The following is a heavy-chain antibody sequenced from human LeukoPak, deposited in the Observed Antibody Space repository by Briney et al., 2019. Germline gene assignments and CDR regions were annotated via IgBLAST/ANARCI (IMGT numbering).Heavy chain of an antibody. CDR3: ARDPLYCTNGVCYNYYYYMDV. Sequence: GGSLRLSCAASGFTFSSYWMSWVRQAPGKGLEWVANIKQDGSEKYYVDSVKGRFTISRDNAKNSLYLQMNSLRAEDTAVYYCARDPLYCTNGVCYNYYYYMDVWGKGTTVTVSS. CDR2: IKQDGSEK. CDR1: GFTFSSYW. J-gene: IGHJ6*03. V-gene: IGHV3-7*01. D-gene: IGHD2-8*01.